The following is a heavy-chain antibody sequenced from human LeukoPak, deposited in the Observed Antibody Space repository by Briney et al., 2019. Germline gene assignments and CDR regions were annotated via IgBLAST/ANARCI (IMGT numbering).Heavy chain of an antibody. J-gene: IGHJ4*02. CDR2: IRYDGSNK. Sequence: GGSLRLSCAASGFTFSSYSMNWVRQAPGKGLEWVAFIRYDGSNKYYADSVKGRFTISRDNSKNTLYLQMNSLRAEDTAVYYCAKGLYGSTDYGDYVWEFDYWGQGTPVTVSS. D-gene: IGHD4-17*01. V-gene: IGHV3-30*02. CDR1: GFTFSSYS. CDR3: AKGLYGSTDYGDYVWEFDY.